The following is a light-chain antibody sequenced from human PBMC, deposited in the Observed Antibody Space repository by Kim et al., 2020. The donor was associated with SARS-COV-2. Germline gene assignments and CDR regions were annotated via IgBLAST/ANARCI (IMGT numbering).Light chain of an antibody. CDR2: RDS. Sequence: SVALGQTARITCGGNNIGSKNVHWYQQKPGQAPGLVIYRDSNRPSGIPERFSGSNSGNTATLTISRAQAGDEADYYCQVWDNSTWVFGGGTQLTVL. V-gene: IGLV3-9*01. CDR1: NIGSKN. J-gene: IGLJ3*02. CDR3: QVWDNSTWV.